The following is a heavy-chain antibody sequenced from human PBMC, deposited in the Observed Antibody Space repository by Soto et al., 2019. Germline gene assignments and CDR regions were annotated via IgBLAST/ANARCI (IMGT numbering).Heavy chain of an antibody. J-gene: IGHJ6*02. CDR3: ARERYYGMDV. CDR1: GGSISSYY. CDR2: IYYSGST. V-gene: IGHV4-59*01. Sequence: SETLSLTCTVSGGSISSYYWSWIRQPPGKGLEWIGYIYYSGSTNYNPSLKSRVTISVDTSKNQFSLKLNSVTAADTAVYYCARERYYGMDVWGQGTTVTVSS.